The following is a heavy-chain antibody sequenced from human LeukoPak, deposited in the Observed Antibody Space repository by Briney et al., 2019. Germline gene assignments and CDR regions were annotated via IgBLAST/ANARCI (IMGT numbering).Heavy chain of an antibody. CDR1: GVSTTSYH. V-gene: IGHV4-4*07. Sequence: PSETLSPTCTVSGVSTTSYHWSWIRQFAGKKLEWLGRVHADGTSNYNPSLKSRVTMSVDTSKNQFSLILTSVTAADTAAYYCARDGLYTSGYSYFDYWGHGTLVTVSS. CDR3: ARDGLYTSGYSYFDY. J-gene: IGHJ4*01. D-gene: IGHD3-9*01. CDR2: VHADGTS.